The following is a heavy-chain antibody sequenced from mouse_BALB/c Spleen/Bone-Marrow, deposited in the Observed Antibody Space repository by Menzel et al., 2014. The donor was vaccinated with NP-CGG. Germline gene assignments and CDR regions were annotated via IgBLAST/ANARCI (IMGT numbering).Heavy chain of an antibody. V-gene: IGHV1-15*01. J-gene: IGHJ3*01. CDR2: IDPETGGT. CDR1: GYTFTDYK. Sequence: QVTLKVCGAELVRPGTSVTLSCKASGYTFTDYKMHWVEQTPVHGLEWIGLIDPETGGTAYNQRFKGKAIMTADKSSSTAYMDLRSLTSEDSAVYYCTIVAYWGQGTLVTVSA. CDR3: TIVAY.